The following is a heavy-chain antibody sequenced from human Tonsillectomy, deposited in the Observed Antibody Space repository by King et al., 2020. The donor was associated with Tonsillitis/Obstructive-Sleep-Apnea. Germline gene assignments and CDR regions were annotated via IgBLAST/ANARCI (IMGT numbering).Heavy chain of an antibody. D-gene: IGHD3-16*01. Sequence: QLQESGPGLVKPSQTLSLTCTVSGGSISSGGYYWSWIRQHPGKGLEWIGYIYYSGSTYYNPSLKSRVTISVDTSKNQFSLKLSSVTAAGTAVYYCASTPGRWASVLLTEQTQNWFDPWGQGTLVTVSS. V-gene: IGHV4-31*03. CDR1: GGSISSGGYY. J-gene: IGHJ5*02. CDR2: IYYSGST. CDR3: ASTPGRWASVLLTEQTQNWFDP.